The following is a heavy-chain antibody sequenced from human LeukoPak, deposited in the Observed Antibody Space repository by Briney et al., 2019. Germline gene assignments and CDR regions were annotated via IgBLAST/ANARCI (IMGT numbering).Heavy chain of an antibody. CDR1: AFTFSSFA. J-gene: IGHJ4*02. D-gene: IGHD4-23*01. V-gene: IGHV3-23*01. CDR3: AKEEARAYGGV. CDR2: IICGGTRT. Sequence: QAAASLRLSCAASAFTFSSFAMSWVRQAQGIGREWGSAIICGGTRTYYADSVKGELTTSRDNSKHTMYMQMNSLRAEYTAVSYCAKEEARAYGGVWGKGTLVTVSS.